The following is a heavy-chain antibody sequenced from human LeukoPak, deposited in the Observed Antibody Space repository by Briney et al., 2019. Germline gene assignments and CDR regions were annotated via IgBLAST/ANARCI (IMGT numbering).Heavy chain of an antibody. Sequence: SETLSLTCTVSGGSISSYYWSWIRRPPGKGLEWIGYIYYSGSTNSNPSLKSRVTISVDTSKNQFSLKVRSVTAADTAVYYCASTSNYAFNIWGQGTMVTVSS. CDR2: IYYSGST. CDR1: GGSISSYY. CDR3: ASTSNYAFNI. D-gene: IGHD5-24*01. V-gene: IGHV4-59*08. J-gene: IGHJ3*02.